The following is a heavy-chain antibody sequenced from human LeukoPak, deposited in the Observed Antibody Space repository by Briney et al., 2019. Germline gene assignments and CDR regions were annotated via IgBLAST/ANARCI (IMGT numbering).Heavy chain of an antibody. CDR1: GFTFSTYP. J-gene: IGHJ4*02. CDR3: AKDGTSYYYIYY. D-gene: IGHD2/OR15-2a*01. Sequence: GGSLRLSCAASGFTFSTYPMHWVRQAPGKGLEWLAFIRYDGSNTYYADSVKGRFTVSRDDSKNTLYLQMNSLRGDDTAVYYCAKDGTSYYYIYYWGQGTLVTVSS. V-gene: IGHV3-30*02. CDR2: IRYDGSNT.